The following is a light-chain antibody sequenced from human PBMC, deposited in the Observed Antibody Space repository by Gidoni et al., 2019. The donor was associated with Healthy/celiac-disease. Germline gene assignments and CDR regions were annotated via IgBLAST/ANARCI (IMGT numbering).Light chain of an antibody. CDR1: NIGSKS. J-gene: IGLJ2*01. CDR2: YDS. CDR3: QVWDSSSG. Sequence: SYVLTQPPPVSVAPGKTARITCGGNNIGSKSVHWYQQKPGQAPVLVIYYDSDRPSGIPERFSGSNSGNTATLTISRVEAGDEADYYCQVWDSSSGFGGGTKLTVL. V-gene: IGLV3-21*04.